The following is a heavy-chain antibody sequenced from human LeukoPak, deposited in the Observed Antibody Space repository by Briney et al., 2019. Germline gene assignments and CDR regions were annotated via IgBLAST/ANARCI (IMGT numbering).Heavy chain of an antibody. CDR2: ISETSSLI. V-gene: IGHV3-48*04. Sequence: PGGSLRLSCAASGFTFSSYSMNWVRQALGKGLEWIAYISETSSLIHYADSVKGRFTISRDNGKNSVYLQMNSLRVEDTAVYYCVRDWDDYGGNYDSWGQGTLVTVSS. CDR3: VRDWDDYGGNYDS. CDR1: GFTFSSYS. J-gene: IGHJ4*02. D-gene: IGHD4-17*01.